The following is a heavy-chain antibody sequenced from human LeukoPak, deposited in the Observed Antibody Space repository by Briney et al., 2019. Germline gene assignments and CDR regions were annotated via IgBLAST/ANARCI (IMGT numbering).Heavy chain of an antibody. CDR2: IKSKTDGGTT. Sequence: AGGSLRLSCAASGFTFSNAWMSWVRQAPGKGLEWVGRIKSKTDGGTTDYAAPVKGRFTISRDDSKNTLYLQMNSLKTEDTAVYYCTTDYYGSPLSSVYYYMDVWGKGTTVTISS. CDR3: TTDYYGSPLSSVYYYMDV. V-gene: IGHV3-15*01. D-gene: IGHD3-10*01. CDR1: GFTFSNAW. J-gene: IGHJ6*03.